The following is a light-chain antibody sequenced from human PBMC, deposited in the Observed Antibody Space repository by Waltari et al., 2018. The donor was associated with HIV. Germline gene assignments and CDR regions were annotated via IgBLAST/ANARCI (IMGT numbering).Light chain of an antibody. CDR2: GND. V-gene: IGLV1-47*01. CDR3: ATWDGSLSGRV. J-gene: IGLJ3*02. Sequence: QSVLTQPPSASGTPGQRVTISCSGSSSNIGNNYVYWYHQVPGTAPKLLIHGNDPRPSGVPDRFSGSKSGTSAALAISGLRSDDEGDYYCATWDGSLSGRVFGGGTKLTVL. CDR1: SSNIGNNY.